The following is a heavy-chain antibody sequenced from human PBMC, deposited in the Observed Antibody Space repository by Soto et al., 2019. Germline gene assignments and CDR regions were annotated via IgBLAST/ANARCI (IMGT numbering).Heavy chain of an antibody. D-gene: IGHD6-13*01. CDR1: GFTFSNYG. J-gene: IGHJ4*02. CDR2: ISNTGDST. V-gene: IGHV3-23*01. CDR3: TKGYSSSYLIYFDF. Sequence: VGSRILSCASSGFTFSNYGINWVRQAPGKGLEWVSGISNTGDSTVYADSVKGRFTISRDNSKKTLYLQMNSLRVDDTAVYYSTKGYSSSYLIYFDFWGQGTLVNVSA.